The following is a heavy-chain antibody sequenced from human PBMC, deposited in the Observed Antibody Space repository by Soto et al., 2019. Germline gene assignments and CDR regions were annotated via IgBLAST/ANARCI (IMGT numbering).Heavy chain of an antibody. Sequence: ASVKVSCKASGYTFTSYGISWVRQAPGQGLEWMGWISAYNGNTNYAQKLQGRVTMTTDTSTSTAYMELRSLRSDDTAVYYCARQSFTIFGVVTDDAFDIWGQGTMVTVSS. CDR3: ARQSFTIFGVVTDDAFDI. D-gene: IGHD3-3*01. CDR2: ISAYNGNT. V-gene: IGHV1-18*01. J-gene: IGHJ3*02. CDR1: GYTFTSYG.